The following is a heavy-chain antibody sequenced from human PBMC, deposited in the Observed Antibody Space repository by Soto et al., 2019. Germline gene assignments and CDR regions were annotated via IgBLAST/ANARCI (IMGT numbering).Heavy chain of an antibody. Sequence: SVKVSCKASGYTFTSHAMHWVRQAPGQRLEWMGWINAGNGNTKYSQKFQGRVTITADESTSTAYMELSSLRSEDTAVYYCARGLAYCGGDCYRPYDYWGQGTLVTVSS. V-gene: IGHV1-3*01. CDR2: INAGNGNT. D-gene: IGHD2-21*02. CDR1: GYTFTSHA. J-gene: IGHJ4*02. CDR3: ARGLAYCGGDCYRPYDY.